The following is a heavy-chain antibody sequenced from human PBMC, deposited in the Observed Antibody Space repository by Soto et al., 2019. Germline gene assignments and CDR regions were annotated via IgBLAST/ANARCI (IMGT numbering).Heavy chain of an antibody. CDR3: AEARPPYQLLVWFDP. CDR2: ISYDGSNK. D-gene: IGHD2-2*01. Sequence: GGSLRLSCAASGFTFSSYGMHWVRQAPGKGLEWVAVISYDGSNKYYADSVKGRFTISRDNSKNTLYLQMNSLRAEDTAVYYCAEARPPYQLLVWFDPWGQGTLVTVSS. V-gene: IGHV3-30*18. CDR1: GFTFSSYG. J-gene: IGHJ5*02.